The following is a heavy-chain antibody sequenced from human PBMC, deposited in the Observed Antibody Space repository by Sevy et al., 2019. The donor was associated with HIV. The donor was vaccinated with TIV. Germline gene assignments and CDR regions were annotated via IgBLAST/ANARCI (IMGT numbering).Heavy chain of an antibody. Sequence: ASVKVSGKASGGTFSSYAISWVRQAPGQGLEWMGGIIPIFGTANYAQKFQGRVTITADESTSTAYMELSSLRSEDTAVYYCARESHYDSNPAPWGQGTLVTVSS. V-gene: IGHV1-69*13. CDR3: ARESHYDSNPAP. D-gene: IGHD3-3*01. J-gene: IGHJ5*02. CDR1: GGTFSSYA. CDR2: IIPIFGTA.